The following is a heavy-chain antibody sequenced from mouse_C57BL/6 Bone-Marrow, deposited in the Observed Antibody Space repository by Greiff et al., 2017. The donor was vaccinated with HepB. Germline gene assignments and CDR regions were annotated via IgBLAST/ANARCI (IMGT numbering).Heavy chain of an antibody. J-gene: IGHJ1*03. CDR2: IYPGDGDT. Sequence: VKLQQSGAELVKPGASVKISCKASGYAFSSYWMNWVKQRPGKGLEWIGQIYPGDGDTNYNGKFKGKATLTADKSSSTAYMQLSSLTSEDSAVYFCARVLYDGYPDWYFDVWGTGTTVTVSS. CDR3: ARVLYDGYPDWYFDV. CDR1: GYAFSSYW. D-gene: IGHD2-3*01. V-gene: IGHV1-80*01.